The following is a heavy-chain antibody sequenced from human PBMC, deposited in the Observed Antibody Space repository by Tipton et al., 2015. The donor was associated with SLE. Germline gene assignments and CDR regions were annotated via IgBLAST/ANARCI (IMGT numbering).Heavy chain of an antibody. Sequence: TLSLTCTVSGGSISSDNSYWSWVRQPAGKGLEWIGHIYTSGSTNYNPSLKSRVTTSVDTSKNQFSLKLTSMTAADTAGYYCARSELLAAKLDDWGQGTLVTVSS. D-gene: IGHD2-15*01. CDR1: GGSISSDNSY. CDR3: ARSELLAAKLDD. J-gene: IGHJ4*02. CDR2: IYTSGST. V-gene: IGHV4-61*09.